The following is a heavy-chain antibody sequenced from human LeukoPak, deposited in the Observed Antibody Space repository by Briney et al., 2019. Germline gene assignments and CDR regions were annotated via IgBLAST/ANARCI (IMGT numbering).Heavy chain of an antibody. Sequence: GGSLRPSCAASGFTFSSYSMNWVRQAPGKGLEWVSSISSSSSYIYYADSVKGRFTISRDNSKNTLYLQMNSLRAEDTAVYYCAKALGDSSGSPGDYWGQGTLVTVSS. CDR1: GFTFSSYS. CDR3: AKALGDSSGSPGDY. V-gene: IGHV3-21*04. CDR2: ISSSSSYI. D-gene: IGHD3-22*01. J-gene: IGHJ4*02.